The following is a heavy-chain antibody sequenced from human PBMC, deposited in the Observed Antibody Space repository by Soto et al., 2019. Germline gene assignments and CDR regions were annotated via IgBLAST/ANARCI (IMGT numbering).Heavy chain of an antibody. CDR3: GRPTRQWLGLRYDYGMGV. Sequence: QVQLQQWGAGLLKPSETLSLTCAVYGGSFSGYYWSWIRQPPGKGLEWIGELNHSGSTNYNPSLTIRITIPVPPSSHPFSLPLSSVTASHSAVYSCGRPTRQWLGLRYDYGMGVWCEGTTVTVSS. CDR2: LNHSGST. CDR1: GGSFSGYY. J-gene: IGHJ6*02. V-gene: IGHV4-34*01. D-gene: IGHD6-19*01.